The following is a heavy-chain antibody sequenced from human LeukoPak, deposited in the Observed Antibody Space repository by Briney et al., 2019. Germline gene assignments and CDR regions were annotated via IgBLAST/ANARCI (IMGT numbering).Heavy chain of an antibody. CDR2: IIPILGIA. J-gene: IGHJ5*02. CDR3: ARARGYSYGLNWFDP. V-gene: IGHV1-69*04. D-gene: IGHD5-18*01. Sequence: SVKVSCKASGGTFSSYAISWVRQAPGQGLEWMGRIIPILGIANYAQKFQGRVTITADKSTSTAYMELSSLRSEDTAVYYCARARGYSYGLNWFDPWGQGTLVTVSS. CDR1: GGTFSSYA.